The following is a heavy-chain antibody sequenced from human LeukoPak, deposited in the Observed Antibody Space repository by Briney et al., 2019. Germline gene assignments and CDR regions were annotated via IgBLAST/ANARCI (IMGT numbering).Heavy chain of an antibody. J-gene: IGHJ4*02. CDR1: GFTFSSNW. D-gene: IGHD4-23*01. CDR2: IKEDGSEK. V-gene: IGHV3-7*01. CDR3: ARDLGKIGGNSSPFDY. Sequence: GGSLRLSCAASGFTFSSNWMTWVRQAPGKGLEWVANIKEDGSEKKYEDSVKGRFTISRDNAENSLFLQMNSLRAEDTAVYYCARDLGKIGGNSSPFDYWGQGTLVTVSS.